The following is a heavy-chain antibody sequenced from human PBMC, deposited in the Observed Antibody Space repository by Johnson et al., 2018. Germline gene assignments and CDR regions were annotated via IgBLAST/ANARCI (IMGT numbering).Heavy chain of an antibody. CDR3: AKDWAIEATGAFPQNGMDV. CDR2: ISYDGSYK. D-gene: IGHD6-13*01. Sequence: VQLVESGGGVVQPGRSLRLSCVASTFTFRSYGMHWVRQAPGKGLEWVAVISYDGSYKYYTASVKGRFTISRDNAEDTLFLEMNSLRDEETAVYYCAKDWAIEATGAFPQNGMDVWGQGTTVTVS. CDR1: TFTFRSYG. J-gene: IGHJ6*02. V-gene: IGHV3-30*18.